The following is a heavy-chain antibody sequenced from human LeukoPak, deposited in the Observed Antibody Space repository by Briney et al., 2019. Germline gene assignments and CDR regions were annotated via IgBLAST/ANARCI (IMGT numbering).Heavy chain of an antibody. D-gene: IGHD4-17*01. Sequence: PGGSLRLSCAASGFTFSSYAMSWVRQAPGKVLEWVSAISGSGGSTYYADSVKGRFTISRDNSKNTLYLQMNSLRAEDTAVYYCAKGDYGDYVFFDYWGQGTLVTVSS. CDR3: AKGDYGDYVFFDY. V-gene: IGHV3-23*01. CDR1: GFTFSSYA. J-gene: IGHJ4*02. CDR2: ISGSGGST.